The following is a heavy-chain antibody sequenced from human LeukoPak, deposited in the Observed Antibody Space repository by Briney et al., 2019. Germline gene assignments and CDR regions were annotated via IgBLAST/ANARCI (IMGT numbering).Heavy chain of an antibody. J-gene: IGHJ4*02. D-gene: IGHD1-26*01. CDR1: GGSISSNSYY. Sequence: SETLSLTCSVSGGSISSNSYYWGWIRQPPGKGLEWIGSIHYSGSTYHNPSLKSRVTISVDTSKSQFSLRLTSVTAADRAVYYCASGRSIRYSDFWGQGVLVTVSS. CDR3: ASGRSIRYSDF. V-gene: IGHV4-39*01. CDR2: IHYSGST.